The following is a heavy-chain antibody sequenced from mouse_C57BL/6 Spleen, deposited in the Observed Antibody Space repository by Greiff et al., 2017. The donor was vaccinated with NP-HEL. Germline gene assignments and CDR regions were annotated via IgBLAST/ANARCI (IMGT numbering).Heavy chain of an antibody. CDR2: ISYDGSN. V-gene: IGHV3-6*01. CDR1: GYSITSGYY. CDR3: ARVFYYDYDGWFAY. D-gene: IGHD2-4*01. Sequence: VQLKESGPGLVKPSQSLSLTCSVTGYSITSGYYWNWIRQFPGNKLEWMGYISYDGSNNYNPSLKNRISITRDTSKNQFFLKLNSVTTEDTATYYCARVFYYDYDGWFAYWGQGTLVTVSA. J-gene: IGHJ3*01.